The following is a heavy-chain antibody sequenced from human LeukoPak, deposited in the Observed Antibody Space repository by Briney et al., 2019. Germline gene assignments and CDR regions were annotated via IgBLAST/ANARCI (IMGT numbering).Heavy chain of an antibody. V-gene: IGHV4-59*08. J-gene: IGHJ5*02. CDR3: AGCDGYSGYDCWFDP. D-gene: IGHD5-12*01. CDR2: IYYSGST. CDR1: GGSISSYY. Sequence: SETLSLTRTVSGGSISSYYWSWIRQPPGKGLEWIGYIYYSGSTNYHPSLKSRVTISVDTSKNQFSLKLSSVTAADTAVYYCAGCDGYSGYDCWFDPWGQGTLVTVSS.